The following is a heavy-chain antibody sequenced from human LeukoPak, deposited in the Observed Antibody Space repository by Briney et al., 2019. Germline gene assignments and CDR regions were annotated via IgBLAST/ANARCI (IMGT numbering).Heavy chain of an antibody. CDR2: IYYSGST. V-gene: IGHV4-59*08. J-gene: IGHJ4*02. D-gene: IGHD2-2*01. CDR3: VRQPANIQYYFDY. CDR1: GGSISSYY. Sequence: SETLSLTCTVSGGSISSYYWSWIRQPPGKGLEWIGYIYYSGSTNYNPSLKSRVTISVDTSKNQFSLKLSSVTAADTAVCYCVRQPANIQYYFDYWGQGTLVTVSS.